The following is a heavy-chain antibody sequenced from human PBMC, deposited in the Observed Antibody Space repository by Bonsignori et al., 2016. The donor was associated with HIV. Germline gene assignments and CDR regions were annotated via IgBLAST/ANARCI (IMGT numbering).Heavy chain of an antibody. CDR1: GYSISSGYY. CDR2: IYHSGST. CDR3: ARALGYNWFDP. D-gene: IGHD7-27*01. V-gene: IGHV4-38-2*01. Sequence: SETLSLTCAVSGYSISSGYYWGWIRQPPGKGLEWIGSIYHSGSTYYNPSLKSRVTISVDTSKNQFSLKLSSVTAADTAVYYCARALGYNWFDPWGQGTLVTVSS. J-gene: IGHJ5*02.